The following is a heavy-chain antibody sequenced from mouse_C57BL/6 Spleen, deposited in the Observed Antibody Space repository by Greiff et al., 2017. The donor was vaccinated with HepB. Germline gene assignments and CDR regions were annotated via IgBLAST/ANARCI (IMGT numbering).Heavy chain of an antibody. CDR1: GYTFTDYY. Sequence: VQLQQSGPELVKPGASVKISCKASGYTFTDYYMNWVKQSHGKSLEWIGDINPNNGGTSYNQKFKGKATLTVDKSSSTAYMELRSLTSEDSAVYYCARTFITTVVATDYAMDYWGQGTSVTVSS. D-gene: IGHD1-1*01. J-gene: IGHJ4*01. V-gene: IGHV1-26*01. CDR2: INPNNGGT. CDR3: ARTFITTVVATDYAMDY.